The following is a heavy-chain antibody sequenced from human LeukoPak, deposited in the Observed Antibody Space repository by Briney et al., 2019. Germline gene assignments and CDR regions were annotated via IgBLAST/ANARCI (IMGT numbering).Heavy chain of an antibody. V-gene: IGHV3-30*18. CDR1: GFTFSSYG. CDR2: ISYDGSNK. J-gene: IGHJ6*02. D-gene: IGHD6-19*01. Sequence: PGGSLRLSCAASGFTFSSYGMHWVRQAPGKGLEWVAVISYDGSNKYYADSVKGRFTISRDNSKNTLYLQMNSPRAEDTAVYYCAKAQAGHGPPYGMDVWGQGTTVTVSS. CDR3: AKAQAGHGPPYGMDV.